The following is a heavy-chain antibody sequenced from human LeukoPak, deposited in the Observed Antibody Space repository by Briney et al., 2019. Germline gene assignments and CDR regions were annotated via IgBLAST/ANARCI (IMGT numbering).Heavy chain of an antibody. J-gene: IGHJ4*02. V-gene: IGHV3-15*01. Sequence: KAGGSLRLSCTASGFTLSDAWMAWVRQAPGKGLEWVGRIKSKSAGGTTDYAAPVKGRFTISRDDSQNALYLQMNNLKIEDTAVYYCTTPPDWGQGSLVTVSS. CDR2: IKSKSAGGTT. CDR3: TTPPD. CDR1: GFTLSDAW.